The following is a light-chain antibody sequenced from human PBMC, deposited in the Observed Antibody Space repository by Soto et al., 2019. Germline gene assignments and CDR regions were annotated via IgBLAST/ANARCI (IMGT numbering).Light chain of an antibody. CDR2: GAS. CDR3: QHYGSSPWT. Sequence: ELVLTQSPGTLSFSPGERATLSCRASQRVSSSYLDWYQQRPGQAPRLLVYGASNRATGIPDRFSGSGSGTDFTLTISSLDPEDVAVYFCQHYGSSPWTFGQGTKVDIK. J-gene: IGKJ1*01. V-gene: IGKV3-20*01. CDR1: QRVSSSY.